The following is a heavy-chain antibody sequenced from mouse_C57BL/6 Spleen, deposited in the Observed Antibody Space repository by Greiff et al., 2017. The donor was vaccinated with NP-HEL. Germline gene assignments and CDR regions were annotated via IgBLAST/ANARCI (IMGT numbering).Heavy chain of an antibody. CDR3: ARTYGSGGFAY. J-gene: IGHJ3*01. CDR2: ISSGSSTI. CDR1: GFTFSDYG. Sequence: EVKVVESGGGLVKPGGSLKLSCAASGFTFSDYGMHWVRQAPEKGLEWVAYISSGSSTIYYADTVKGRFTISRDNAKNTLFLQMTSLRSEDTAMYYCARTYGSGGFAYWGQGTLVTVSA. D-gene: IGHD1-1*01. V-gene: IGHV5-17*01.